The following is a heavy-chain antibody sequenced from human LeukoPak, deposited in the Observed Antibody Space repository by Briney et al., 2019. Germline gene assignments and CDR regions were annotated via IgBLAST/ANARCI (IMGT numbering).Heavy chain of an antibody. CDR3: ARAPSCGYYYDSSGYCPFDY. CDR1: GFTFSSYA. V-gene: IGHV3-23*01. J-gene: IGHJ4*02. CDR2: ISGSGGST. Sequence: PGGSLRLSCAASGFTFSSYAMSWVRQAPGKGLEWVSAISGSGGSTYYADSVKGRFTISRDNAKNSLYLQMNSLRAEDTAVYYCARAPSCGYYYDSSGYCPFDYWGQGTLVTVSS. D-gene: IGHD3-22*01.